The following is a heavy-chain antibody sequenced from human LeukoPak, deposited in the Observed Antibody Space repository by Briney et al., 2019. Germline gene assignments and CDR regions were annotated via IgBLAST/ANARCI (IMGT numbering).Heavy chain of an antibody. Sequence: GASVKVSCKASGGTFSSYAISWVRQAPGQGLEWMGTIIPILGITNYAQKFQGRLTITADKSTSTAYMELSSLRSEDTALYYCATGSGSDAFDIWGQGTMVTVSS. V-gene: IGHV1-69*04. CDR1: GGTFSSYA. J-gene: IGHJ3*02. CDR3: ATGSGSDAFDI. D-gene: IGHD3-3*01. CDR2: IIPILGIT.